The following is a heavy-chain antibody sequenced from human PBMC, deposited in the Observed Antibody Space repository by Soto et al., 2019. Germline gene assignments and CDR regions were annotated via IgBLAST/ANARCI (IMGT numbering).Heavy chain of an antibody. J-gene: IGHJ1*01. V-gene: IGHV1-69*06. CDR2: TIPISGTA. CDR1: GGTFSSYA. D-gene: IGHD3-10*01. CDR3: AISTGGEDFQH. Sequence: QVQLVQSGAEVKKPGSSVKVSCQASGGTFSSYAISWVRQAPGPGLEWMGGTIPISGTANYAQKFQGRVTITADKSTSTAYMELSSLRSEDTAVYYCAISTGGEDFQHWGQGTLFTVSS.